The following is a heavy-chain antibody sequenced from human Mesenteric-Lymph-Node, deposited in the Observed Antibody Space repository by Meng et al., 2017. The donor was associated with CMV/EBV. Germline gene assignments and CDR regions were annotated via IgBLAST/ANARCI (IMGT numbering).Heavy chain of an antibody. V-gene: IGHV3-48*03. D-gene: IGHD2-2*01. J-gene: IGHJ4*02. CDR1: GFIFSNYE. Sequence: GESLKISCAASGFIFSNYEMNWVRQVPGKGLEWISYISAGATVIYYADSVKGRFTISRDNARNSLSLQMNSLRVEDTAVYYCATHPAFDYWGQGMPVTVSS. CDR2: ISAGATVI. CDR3: ATHPAFDY.